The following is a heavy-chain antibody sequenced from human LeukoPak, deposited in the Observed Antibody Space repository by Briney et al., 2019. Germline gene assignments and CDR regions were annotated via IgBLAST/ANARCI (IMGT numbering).Heavy chain of an antibody. CDR2: IYSSGST. Sequence: GGSLRLSCAASGFTVSSNYMSWVRQAPGKGLEWVSVIYSSGSTYYADSVKGRFTISRDNSKNTLYLQMNSLRAEDTAVYYCARDQGHYGLDYWGQGTLVTVSS. CDR3: ARDQGHYGLDY. D-gene: IGHD4-17*01. V-gene: IGHV3-66*01. J-gene: IGHJ4*02. CDR1: GFTVSSNY.